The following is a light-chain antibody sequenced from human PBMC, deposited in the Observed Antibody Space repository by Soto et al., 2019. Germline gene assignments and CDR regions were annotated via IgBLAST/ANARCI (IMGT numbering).Light chain of an antibody. V-gene: IGKV3-20*01. Sequence: IVLTQSPGTLSLSPGERATLSCRASQSVSSSYLAWYQQKPGQAPRLLIYGASSRATGIPDRFSGGGSGTDFTLTISRLEPEAFAVYYCQQYGGSPPYTFGQGTKLEIK. CDR1: QSVSSSY. J-gene: IGKJ2*01. CDR2: GAS. CDR3: QQYGGSPPYT.